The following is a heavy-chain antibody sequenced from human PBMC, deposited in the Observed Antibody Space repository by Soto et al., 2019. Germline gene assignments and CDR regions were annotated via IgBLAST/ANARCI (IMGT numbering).Heavy chain of an antibody. CDR3: ARAAAVAGRDWYFDL. V-gene: IGHV1-18*01. D-gene: IGHD6-19*01. CDR1: GYTFTSYG. CDR2: INAGNSDT. J-gene: IGHJ2*01. Sequence: GASVKVSCKASGYTFTSYGISWVRQAPGQRLEWMGWINAGNSDTKYSQKFQGRVTITSDTSASTAYMELRSLRSDDTAVYYCARAAAVAGRDWYFDLWGRGTLVTVS.